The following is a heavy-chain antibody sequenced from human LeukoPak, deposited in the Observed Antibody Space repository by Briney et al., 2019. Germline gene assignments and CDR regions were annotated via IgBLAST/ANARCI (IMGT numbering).Heavy chain of an antibody. J-gene: IGHJ4*02. Sequence: GGSLRLSCAASGFTVSSNYMSWVRQAPGKGLEWVSVIYSGGSTYYADSVKGRFTISRDNSKNTLYLQMNSLRAEDTAVYYCARVRGIQLWYDYWGQGTLVTVSS. CDR3: ARVRGIQLWYDY. V-gene: IGHV3-53*01. D-gene: IGHD5-18*01. CDR1: GFTVSSNY. CDR2: IYSGGST.